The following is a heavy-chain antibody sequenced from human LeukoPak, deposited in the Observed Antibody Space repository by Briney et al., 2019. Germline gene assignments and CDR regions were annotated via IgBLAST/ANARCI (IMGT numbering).Heavy chain of an antibody. CDR1: GFTLSGYW. CDR2: ISWNSGSI. Sequence: SLRLSCAASGFTLSGYWMSWVRRAPGKGLEWVSGISWNSGSIGYADSVKGRFTISRDNAKNSLYLQMNSLRAEDTALYYCAFTGGYWGQGTLVTVSS. CDR3: AFTGGY. J-gene: IGHJ4*02. V-gene: IGHV3-9*01. D-gene: IGHD2-8*02.